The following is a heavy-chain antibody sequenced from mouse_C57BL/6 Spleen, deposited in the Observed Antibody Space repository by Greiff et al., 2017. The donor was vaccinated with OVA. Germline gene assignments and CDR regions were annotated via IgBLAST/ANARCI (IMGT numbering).Heavy chain of an antibody. V-gene: IGHV1-53*01. D-gene: IGHD1-1*01. CDR3: AREWAYYYGSSGPWFAY. CDR2: INPSNGGT. J-gene: IGHJ3*01. Sequence: QVQLQQPGTELVKPGASVKLSCKASGYTFTSYWMHWVKQRPGQGLEWIGNINPSNGGTNYNEKFKSKATLTVDKSSSTAYMQLSSLTSEDSAVYFCAREWAYYYGSSGPWFAYWGQGTLVTVSA. CDR1: GYTFTSYW.